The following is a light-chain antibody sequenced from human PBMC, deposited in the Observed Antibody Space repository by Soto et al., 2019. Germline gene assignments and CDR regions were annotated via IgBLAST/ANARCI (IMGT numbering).Light chain of an antibody. CDR2: DAS. J-gene: IGKJ1*01. Sequence: DIQMTQSPSSLSAYVGDRVTITCRASQGIRNELGWYQQKPGRAPKRLIYDASSLQSGVPSRFSGSGFGTEFTFTITSLQPEDFATYYCLQHYNYPWTFDHGTKVEIK. V-gene: IGKV1-17*01. CDR1: QGIRNE. CDR3: LQHYNYPWT.